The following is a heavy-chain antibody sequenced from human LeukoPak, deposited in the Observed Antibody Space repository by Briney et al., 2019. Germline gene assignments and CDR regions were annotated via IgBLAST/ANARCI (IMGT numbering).Heavy chain of an antibody. Sequence: SSETLSLTCAVYGGSLSGYFWSWIRQPPGKGLEWIGEIHHTGATNYKPSLKSRVSISLDMSKNQLSLEMRSVTAADTAVYYCARGRLDYYYMDVWGGGTTVTVSS. J-gene: IGHJ6*03. CDR1: GGSLSGYF. V-gene: IGHV4-34*01. CDR3: ARGRLDYYYMDV. D-gene: IGHD3-9*01. CDR2: IHHTGAT.